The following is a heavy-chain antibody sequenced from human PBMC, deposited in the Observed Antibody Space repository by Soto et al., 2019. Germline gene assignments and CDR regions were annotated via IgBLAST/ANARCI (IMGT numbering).Heavy chain of an antibody. Sequence: PSETLSLTCTVSGGSISSYYWNWIRQPPGKGLEWIGCVSYTGNTYSILSLRSRVSISMDISKTQFSLKLKSVTAADTALYFCARQRTSVVTQAYFDVWGPASLVTVSS. V-gene: IGHV4-59*08. CDR3: ARQRTSVVTQAYFDV. CDR1: GGSISSYY. D-gene: IGHD2-21*02. J-gene: IGHJ4*02. CDR2: VSYTGNT.